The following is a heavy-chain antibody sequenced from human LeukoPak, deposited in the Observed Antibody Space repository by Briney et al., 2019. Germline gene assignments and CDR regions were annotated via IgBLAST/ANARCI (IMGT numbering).Heavy chain of an antibody. D-gene: IGHD2-2*01. CDR2: INTSNGYS. J-gene: IGHJ6*02. Sequence: ASVKVSCKAPGYVFITYGINWVRQAPGQGLEWMGWINTSNGYSDYAQNFQGRITMTTDTSTDTVYMELSSLRSEDTAVYYCARKKLVVPTYYYYGMDVWGQGTTVTVSS. V-gene: IGHV1-18*01. CDR3: ARKKLVVPTYYYYGMDV. CDR1: GYVFITYG.